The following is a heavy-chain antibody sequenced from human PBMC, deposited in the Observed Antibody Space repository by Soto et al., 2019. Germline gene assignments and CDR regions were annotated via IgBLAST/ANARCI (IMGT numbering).Heavy chain of an antibody. CDR1: GGSFRGYS. Sequence: ASETLSLTCAVYGGSFRGYSWTWIRQPPGKGLEWIGEINHTGSTNYNPSLKSRVTISVDTSKNQFSLKVNSVTAADTAVYYYARRRVMTLWFDPWGQGTLVTVSS. CDR2: INHTGST. J-gene: IGHJ5*02. CDR3: ARRRVMTLWFDP. D-gene: IGHD2-21*02. V-gene: IGHV4-34*01.